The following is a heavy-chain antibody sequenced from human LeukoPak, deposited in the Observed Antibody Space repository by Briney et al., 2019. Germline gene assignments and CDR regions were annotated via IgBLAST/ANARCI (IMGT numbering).Heavy chain of an antibody. CDR3: ARLREIPVFGVATKSTSYFDY. J-gene: IGHJ4*02. CDR2: ISSSGSTK. D-gene: IGHD3-3*01. CDR1: GFTFSSYE. V-gene: IGHV3-48*03. Sequence: GGSLRLSCAASGFTFSSYEMNWVRQAPGKGLEWVSYISSSGSTKYYADSVKGRFTISRDNAKNSLYLQMNSLRAEDTAVYYCARLREIPVFGVATKSTSYFDYWGQGTLVTVSS.